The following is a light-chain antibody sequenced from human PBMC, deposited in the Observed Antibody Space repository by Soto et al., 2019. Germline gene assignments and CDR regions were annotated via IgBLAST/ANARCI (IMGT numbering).Light chain of an antibody. CDR2: RNN. Sequence: QCMLTLPPSAYGTRGRGFTISCSGSTSKIGSNYVYWYQQLPGTAPKRLIYRNNQRPSGVPDRFSGSKSGTSASLAISGLRSDDEADYFCATWDDSLNGFYVFGTGTKVTVL. CDR1: TSKIGSNY. V-gene: IGLV1-47*01. CDR3: ATWDDSLNGFYV. J-gene: IGLJ1*01.